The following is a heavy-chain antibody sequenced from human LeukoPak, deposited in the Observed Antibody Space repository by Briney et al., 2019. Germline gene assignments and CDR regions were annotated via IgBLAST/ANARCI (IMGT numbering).Heavy chain of an antibody. D-gene: IGHD4-11*01. J-gene: IGHJ4*02. V-gene: IGHV3-53*04. CDR1: GFTVSSNNNY. Sequence: GGSLRLSCAASGFTVSSNNNYMSWVRQAPGKGPEWVSVIYTGDRTDYADSVKGRFTISRHNSKNTLYLQMNSLRGEDTAVYYCVYGDTVMATGDYWGQGTLVTVSS. CDR2: IYTGDRT. CDR3: VYGDTVMATGDY.